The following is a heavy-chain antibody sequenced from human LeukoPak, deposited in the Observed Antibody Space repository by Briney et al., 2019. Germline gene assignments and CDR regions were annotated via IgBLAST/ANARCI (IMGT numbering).Heavy chain of an antibody. CDR3: ARANNWNSGDFDY. CDR1: GGSIGSYY. J-gene: IGHJ4*02. V-gene: IGHV4-59*01. D-gene: IGHD1-7*01. Sequence: SETLSLTCTVSGGSIGSYYWSWIRQPPGKALEWIGYIYYSGSTNYNPSLRSRVTISVDTSKNQFSLKLSSVTAADTAVYYCARANNWNSGDFDYWGQGTLVTVSS. CDR2: IYYSGST.